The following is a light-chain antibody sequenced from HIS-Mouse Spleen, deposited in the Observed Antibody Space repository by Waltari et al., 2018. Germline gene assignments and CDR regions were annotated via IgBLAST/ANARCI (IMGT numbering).Light chain of an antibody. CDR2: EGS. V-gene: IGLV2-23*03. CDR1: SSDVGSYNL. Sequence: QSALTQPASVSGSPGQSITISCTGTSSDVGSYNLVSWYQQHPGKAPKLMIYEGSKRPSGVSNRCSGAQAGNTASLTISGLQAEDDADYYCCSYAGSSTFVVFGGGTKLAVL. CDR3: CSYAGSSTFVV. J-gene: IGLJ2*01.